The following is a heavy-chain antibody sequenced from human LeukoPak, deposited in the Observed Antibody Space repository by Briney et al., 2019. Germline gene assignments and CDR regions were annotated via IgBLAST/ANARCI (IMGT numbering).Heavy chain of an antibody. CDR2: MSADGGGT. Sequence: GGSLRLSCAASGFTFSSYAMSWVRQAPGKGLEWVSAMSADGGGTYIADSLKRRCTISRDNYKSTLSLQMNSLRAEDTAIYYCAKSSGASTYYFDYWGQGILVTVS. CDR3: AKSSGASTYYFDY. D-gene: IGHD2-15*01. CDR1: GFTFSSYA. V-gene: IGHV3-23*01. J-gene: IGHJ4*02.